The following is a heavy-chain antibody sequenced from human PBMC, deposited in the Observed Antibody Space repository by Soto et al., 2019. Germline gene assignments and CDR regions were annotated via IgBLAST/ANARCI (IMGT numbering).Heavy chain of an antibody. V-gene: IGHV4-59*01. D-gene: IGHD5-18*01. CDR3: ARVVGYSYGADY. Sequence: QVQLQESGPGLVKPSETLSLTCTVSGGSISSYYWSWIRQPPGKGLEWIGYIYYSGSTNYNPSLKSRVTISVDTSKNQFSLKLSSVTAADTAVYYCARVVGYSYGADYWGQGTLVTVSS. CDR2: IYYSGST. CDR1: GGSISSYY. J-gene: IGHJ4*02.